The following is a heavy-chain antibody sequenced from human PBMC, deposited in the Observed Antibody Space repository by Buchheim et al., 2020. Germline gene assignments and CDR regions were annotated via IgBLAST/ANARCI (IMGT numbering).Heavy chain of an antibody. V-gene: IGHV3-7*01. D-gene: IGHD3-22*01. CDR3: ARDKDPWLLRNYFDY. CDR1: GFTFSSYW. CDR2: IKQDGSEK. J-gene: IGHJ4*02. Sequence: EVQLVESGGGLVQPGGSPRLSCAASGFTFSSYWMSWVRQAPGKGLEWVANIKQDGSEKYYVDSVKGRFTISRDNAKNSLYLQMNSLRAEDTAVYYCARDKDPWLLRNYFDYWGQGTL.